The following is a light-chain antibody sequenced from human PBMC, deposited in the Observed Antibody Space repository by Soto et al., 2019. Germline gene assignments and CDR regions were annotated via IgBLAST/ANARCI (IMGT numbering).Light chain of an antibody. CDR3: TSFTTISTWV. CDR1: SSDVGGYNY. CDR2: EVS. Sequence: QSVLTQPASVSGSPGQSITISCTGTSSDVGGYNYVSWFQQHPGKAPKLKIYEVSNRPSGVSNRFSGSKSGNTASLTISELQAEDEADCYCTSFTTISTWVFGGGTKLTVL. J-gene: IGLJ3*02. V-gene: IGLV2-14*01.